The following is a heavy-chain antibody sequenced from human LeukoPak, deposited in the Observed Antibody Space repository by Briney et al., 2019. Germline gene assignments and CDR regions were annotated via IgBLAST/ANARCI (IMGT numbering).Heavy chain of an antibody. CDR3: ARHTTGYNSPRDSFNI. Sequence: ASVKVSCKASGYTFTNYYMHWVRQAPGQGLEWMGMISPSGASTSYAQKFQGRVTMTRDMSTSTVYMELSSLRSEDTAVYYCARHTTGYNSPRDSFNIWGQGTMVTVSS. CDR2: ISPSGAST. J-gene: IGHJ3*02. CDR1: GYTFTNYY. D-gene: IGHD1-1*01. V-gene: IGHV1-46*01.